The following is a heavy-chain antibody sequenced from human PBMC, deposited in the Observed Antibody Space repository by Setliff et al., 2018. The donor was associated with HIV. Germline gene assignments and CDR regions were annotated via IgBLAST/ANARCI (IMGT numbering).Heavy chain of an antibody. D-gene: IGHD3-3*01. CDR3: ARDRRITIFGVVSVVPSKRTKTRSAFDY. CDR1: GYTFTSYG. Sequence: ASVKVSCKASGYTFTSYGISWVRQAPGQGLEWMGWIGVYNGNTDYAQKVQGRVTMTTDTSTTTAYMELRSLRSDDMAVYYCARDRRITIFGVVSVVPSKRTKTRSAFDYWGQGTLVTVSS. CDR2: IGVYNGNT. J-gene: IGHJ4*02. V-gene: IGHV1-18*03.